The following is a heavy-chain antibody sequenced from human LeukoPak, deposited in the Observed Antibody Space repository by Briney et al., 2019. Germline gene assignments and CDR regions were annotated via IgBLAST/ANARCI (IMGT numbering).Heavy chain of an antibody. D-gene: IGHD6-19*01. Sequence: ASVKVCCKASGYTFTSYDINWVRQATGQGLECTVWMKPNSGNIAYAQKFKGRITMTRTTSISTDYMQLRSMRSEDTAVYYCAREGVAAVAGTPGLGYWGQGTLVTVSS. CDR3: AREGVAAVAGTPGLGY. J-gene: IGHJ4*02. CDR1: GYTFTSYD. V-gene: IGHV1-8*01. CDR2: MKPNSGNI.